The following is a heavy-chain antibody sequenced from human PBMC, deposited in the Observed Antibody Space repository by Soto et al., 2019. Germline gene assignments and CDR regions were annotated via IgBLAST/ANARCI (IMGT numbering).Heavy chain of an antibody. CDR3: ARRSSSWYMGGAFDI. V-gene: IGHV5-51*01. Sequence: GESLKISCKGSGYKFTSYWIGWVRQMPGKGLEWMGNIYPGDSDTRYSPSFQGQVIISADKSISTAYLQWSSLKASDTAMYYCARRSSSWYMGGAFDIWGQGTMVTVSS. D-gene: IGHD6-13*01. J-gene: IGHJ3*02. CDR2: IYPGDSDT. CDR1: GYKFTSYW.